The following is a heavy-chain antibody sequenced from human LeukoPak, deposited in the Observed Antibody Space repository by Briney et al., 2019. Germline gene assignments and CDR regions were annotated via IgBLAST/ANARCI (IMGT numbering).Heavy chain of an antibody. CDR1: GYRFTSYW. V-gene: IGHV5-51*01. D-gene: IGHD3-22*01. CDR2: IYPGDSDT. J-gene: IGHJ4*02. CDR3: ASGEYYYDSSGYSHIDY. Sequence: GESLKISCKGSGYRFTSYWIAWVRQMPGKGLEWMGIIYPGDSDTRYSPSFQGQVTISADKSISTAYLQWSSLKASDTAMYYCASGEYYYDSSGYSHIDYWGQGTLVTVSS.